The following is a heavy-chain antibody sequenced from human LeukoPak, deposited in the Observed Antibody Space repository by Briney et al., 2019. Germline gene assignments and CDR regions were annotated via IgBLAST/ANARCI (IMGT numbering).Heavy chain of an antibody. V-gene: IGHV4-59*01. J-gene: IGHJ6*03. CDR2: IYYSGST. CDR3: ARLPYSGYDYGYCYYMDV. CDR1: GGSISSYY. D-gene: IGHD5-12*01. Sequence: SETLSLTCTVSGGSISSYYWSWIRQPPGKGLGWFGYIYYSGSTNYNPSLKSRVTISVDTSKNQFSLKLSSVTAADTAVYYCARLPYSGYDYGYCYYMDVWGKGTTVTVSS.